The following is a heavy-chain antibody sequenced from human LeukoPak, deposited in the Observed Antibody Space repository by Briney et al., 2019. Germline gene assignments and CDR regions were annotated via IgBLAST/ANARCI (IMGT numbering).Heavy chain of an antibody. CDR1: GFTFSSYA. V-gene: IGHV3-23*01. D-gene: IGHD2-15*01. Sequence: GGSLRLSCAASGFTFSSYAMHWVRQAPGKGLEWVSAISGSGGSTYYADSVKGRFTISRDNSKNTLYLQMNSLRAEDTAVYYCANTRRVVAAHIDYWGQGTLVTVSS. J-gene: IGHJ4*02. CDR3: ANTRRVVAAHIDY. CDR2: ISGSGGST.